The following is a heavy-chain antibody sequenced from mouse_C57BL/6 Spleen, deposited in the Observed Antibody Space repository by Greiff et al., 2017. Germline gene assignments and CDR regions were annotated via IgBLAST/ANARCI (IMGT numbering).Heavy chain of an antibody. CDR3: AYYGSSYGYCDV. Sequence: EVHLVESGPELVKPGASVKMSCKASGYTFTDYNMHWVKQSHGKSLEWIGYINPNNGGTSYNQKFKGKATLTVNKSSSTAYMELRSLTSEDSAVXYCAYYGSSYGYCDVWGTGTAVTVSS. CDR2: INPNNGGT. D-gene: IGHD1-1*01. J-gene: IGHJ1*03. V-gene: IGHV1-22*01. CDR1: GYTFTDYN.